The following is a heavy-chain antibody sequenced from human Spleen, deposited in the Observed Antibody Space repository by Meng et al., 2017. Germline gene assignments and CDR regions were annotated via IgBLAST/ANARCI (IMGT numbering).Heavy chain of an antibody. V-gene: IGHV1-2*06. Sequence: ASVKVSCKASGYTFTGYYMHWVRQAPGQGLEWMGRINPNSGGTNYAQKFQGRVTMTRDTSISTAYMELSRLRSDDTAVYYCAKVPGAWELPTAYFDYWGQGTLVTVSS. J-gene: IGHJ4*02. D-gene: IGHD1-26*01. CDR2: INPNSGGT. CDR1: GYTFTGYY. CDR3: AKVPGAWELPTAYFDY.